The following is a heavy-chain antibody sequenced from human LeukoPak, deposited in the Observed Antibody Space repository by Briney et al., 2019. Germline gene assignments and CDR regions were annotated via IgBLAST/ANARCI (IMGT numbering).Heavy chain of an antibody. D-gene: IGHD3-10*01. V-gene: IGHV3-23*01. CDR1: GFTFSSYA. J-gene: IGHJ1*01. Sequence: GGSLRLSCAASGFTFSSYAMSWVRQAPGKGLEGVSAISGSGGSTYYADSVKGRFTISRDNSKNTLYLQMNSLRAEDTAVYYCAKPLLLWFGELLPAEYFQHWGQGTLVTVSS. CDR3: AKPLLLWFGELLPAEYFQH. CDR2: ISGSGGST.